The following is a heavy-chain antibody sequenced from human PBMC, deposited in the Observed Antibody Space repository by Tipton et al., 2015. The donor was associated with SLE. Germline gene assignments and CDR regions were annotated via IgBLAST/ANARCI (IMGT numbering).Heavy chain of an antibody. Sequence: TLSLTCTVSGGSISSHYWSWIRQPPGKGLEWIGYIYYSGSTYYNPSLKSRVTISVDTSKNQFSLKLSSVTAADTAVYYCARDLSSGYSDYWGQGTLVTVSS. J-gene: IGHJ4*02. CDR1: GGSISSHY. D-gene: IGHD3-22*01. V-gene: IGHV4-59*11. CDR3: ARDLSSGYSDY. CDR2: IYYSGST.